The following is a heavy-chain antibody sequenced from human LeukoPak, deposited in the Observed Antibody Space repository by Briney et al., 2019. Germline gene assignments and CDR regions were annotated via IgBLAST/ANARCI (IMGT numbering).Heavy chain of an antibody. D-gene: IGHD4-17*01. V-gene: IGHV3-30*02. CDR2: IRYDGSNK. CDR3: AKDTRKTTVTRGTFDY. CDR1: GFTFSSYG. Sequence: GGSLRLSCAASGFTFSSYGMHWVRQAPGKGLEWVAFIRYDGSNKYYADSVKGRFTISRDNSKNTLYLQMNSLRAEDTAVYYCAKDTRKTTVTRGTFDYWGRGTLVTVSS. J-gene: IGHJ4*02.